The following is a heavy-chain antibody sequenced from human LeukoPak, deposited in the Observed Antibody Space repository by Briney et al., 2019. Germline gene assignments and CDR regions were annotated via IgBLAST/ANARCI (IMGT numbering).Heavy chain of an antibody. D-gene: IGHD5-24*01. CDR2: TGTSGET. J-gene: IGHJ4*02. CDR3: ARSKDGYNTFDY. CDR1: GFTFSSSD. V-gene: IGHV3-13*01. Sequence: GGSLRLSCAASGFTFSSSDMHWVRQAPGKGLEWVSTTGTSGETYYLDSVKGRFTISRQNAKNSLYLQMSSLGAEDTAVYYCARSKDGYNTFDYWGQGTLVTVSS.